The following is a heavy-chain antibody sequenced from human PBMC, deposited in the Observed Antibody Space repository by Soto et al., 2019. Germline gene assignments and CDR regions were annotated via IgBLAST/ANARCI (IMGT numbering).Heavy chain of an antibody. J-gene: IGHJ4*01. Sequence: GGSLRLFCAASGVTFSSYWMSWVLHASGKGLEWVANIKQDGSEKYYVDSVKGRFTLSRDNAKNSLQLQMSSLREEDTAIYFCARVAYGNGWIFDYWGQGTLVTGSS. V-gene: IGHV3-7*01. CDR2: IKQDGSEK. CDR1: GVTFSSYW. CDR3: ARVAYGNGWIFDY. D-gene: IGHD6-19*01.